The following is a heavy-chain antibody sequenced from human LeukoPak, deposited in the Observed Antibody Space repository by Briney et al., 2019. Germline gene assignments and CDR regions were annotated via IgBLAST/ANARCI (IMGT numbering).Heavy chain of an antibody. CDR2: IYYSGST. V-gene: IGHV4-59*01. CDR1: GGSISPYY. Sequence: PSETLSLTCTVSGGSISPYYWCWIRQPPGKGLEWIGYIYYSGSTNYNPSLKSRVTISVDTSKNQFSLNLSSVTAADTAVYYCARDPGGRNLDYWGQGTLVTVSS. D-gene: IGHD1-26*01. CDR3: ARDPGGRNLDY. J-gene: IGHJ4*02.